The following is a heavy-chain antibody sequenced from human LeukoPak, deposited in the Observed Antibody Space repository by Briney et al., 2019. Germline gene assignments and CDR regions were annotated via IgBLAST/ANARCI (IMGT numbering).Heavy chain of an antibody. CDR2: INPNSGGT. V-gene: IGHV1-2*06. D-gene: IGHD6-13*01. Sequence: ASVKVSCKASGYTFTGYYMHWVRQAPGQGREWMGRINPNSGGTNYAQKFQGRVTMTRDTSISTAYMELSRLRSDDSAVYYCASYSSSWLINDYWGQGTLVTVSS. J-gene: IGHJ4*02. CDR3: ASYSSSWLINDY. CDR1: GYTFTGYY.